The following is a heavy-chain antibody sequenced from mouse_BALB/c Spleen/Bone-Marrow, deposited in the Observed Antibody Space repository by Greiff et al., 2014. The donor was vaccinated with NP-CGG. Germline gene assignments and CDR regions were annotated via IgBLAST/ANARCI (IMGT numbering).Heavy chain of an antibody. CDR1: GYSFISYW. CDR3: TRWGVYDDDGGFAY. D-gene: IGHD2-4*01. J-gene: IGHJ3*01. V-gene: IGHV1-5*01. CDR2: IYPGNSDA. Sequence: VQLQQPGTVLARPGASVKMSCKASGYSFISYWMHWVKQRPGQGLEWIGAIYPGNSDASYNQKVKGKAKLTAVTSASTAYMEIISLTNEDYAAYYCTRWGVYDDDGGFAYWGQGTLVTVSA.